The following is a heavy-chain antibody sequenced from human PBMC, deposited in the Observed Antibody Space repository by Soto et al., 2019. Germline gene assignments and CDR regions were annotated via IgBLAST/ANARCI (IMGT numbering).Heavy chain of an antibody. CDR1: GGSISSGGYS. CDR3: ARGGKGLLWFGEPLNYYYYYGMDV. D-gene: IGHD3-10*01. Sequence: PSETLSLTCAVSGGSISSGGYSWSWIRQPPGKGLEWIGYIYHSGSTYYNPSLKSRVTISVDRSKNQFSLRLSSVTAADTAVYYCARGGKGLLWFGEPLNYYYYYGMDVWGQGTTVTVSS. J-gene: IGHJ6*02. CDR2: IYHSGST. V-gene: IGHV4-30-2*01.